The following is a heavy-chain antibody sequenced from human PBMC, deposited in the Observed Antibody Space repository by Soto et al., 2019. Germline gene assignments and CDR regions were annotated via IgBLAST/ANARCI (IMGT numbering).Heavy chain of an antibody. J-gene: IGHJ4*02. Sequence: VRQATGQGLEWMAWISTNSGNTHYAERVQGRVTVTLEKSARTAFMEMWGLTSDYTAVYFCPRDNAYSDFWVQRTLVIVFS. V-gene: IGHV1-18*01. D-gene: IGHD2-8*01. CDR3: PRDNAYSDF. CDR2: ISTNSGNT.